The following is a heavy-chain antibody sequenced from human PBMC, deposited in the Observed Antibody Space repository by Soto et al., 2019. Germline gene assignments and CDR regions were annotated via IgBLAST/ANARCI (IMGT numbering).Heavy chain of an antibody. V-gene: IGHV1-3*01. D-gene: IGHD2-2*01. Sequence: GASVKVSCKASGYTFTSYAMHWVRQAPGQRPEWMGWINAGNGNTKYSQKFQGRVTITRDTSASTAYMELSSLRSEDTAVYYCARDRIVVPAARRYGMDVWGQGTTVTVSS. CDR3: ARDRIVVPAARRYGMDV. CDR1: GYTFTSYA. CDR2: INAGNGNT. J-gene: IGHJ6*02.